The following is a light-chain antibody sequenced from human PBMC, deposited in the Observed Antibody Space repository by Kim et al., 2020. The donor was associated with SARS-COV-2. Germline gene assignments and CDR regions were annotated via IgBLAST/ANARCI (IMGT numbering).Light chain of an antibody. V-gene: IGKV3-15*01. Sequence: IVMTQSPATLSVYPGERATLSCRASQSVSSNLAWYQQKPGQAPRLLIYGASMRATGIPARFSGSGSETEFTLTITSLQSEDFAIYYCQQYNNWPLYTFGQGTKLEI. J-gene: IGKJ2*01. CDR3: QQYNNWPLYT. CDR1: QSVSSN. CDR2: GAS.